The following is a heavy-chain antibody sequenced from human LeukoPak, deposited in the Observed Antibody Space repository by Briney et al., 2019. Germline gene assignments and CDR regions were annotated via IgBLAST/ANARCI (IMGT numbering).Heavy chain of an antibody. CDR3: ATQRSQGGIFDY. J-gene: IGHJ4*02. D-gene: IGHD2-15*01. CDR2: IYYSGRD. CDR1: GDSISSRTYY. V-gene: IGHV4-39*07. Sequence: SETLSLTCTVSGDSISSRTYYWGWIRRPPGKGLEWIGSIYYSGRDYYKPSLKSRVTISIDTSKKQFSLRLSSVTAADTAVYYCATQRSQGGIFDYWGQGTLVTVSS.